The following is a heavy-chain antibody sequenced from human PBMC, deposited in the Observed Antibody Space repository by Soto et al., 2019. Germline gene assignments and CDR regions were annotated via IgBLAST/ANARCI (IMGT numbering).Heavy chain of an antibody. D-gene: IGHD3-3*01. CDR1: GDTFSSQY. J-gene: IGHJ5*02. V-gene: IGHV1-46*01. CDR2: INPSRATT. Sequence: QVQLVQSGAEVKKPGASMKVSCKSFGDTFSSQYIHWVRQAPGQGLEWVGLINPSRATTTISQKFQGRVTLTSDTSTRTVYMELSSLSSDDTAIYFCVGGADLEGRYNWFDPWGQGTLVTVSS. CDR3: VGGADLEGRYNWFDP.